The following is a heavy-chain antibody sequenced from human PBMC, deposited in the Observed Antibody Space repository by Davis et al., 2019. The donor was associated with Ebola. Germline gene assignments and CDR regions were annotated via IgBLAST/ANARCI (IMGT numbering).Heavy chain of an antibody. D-gene: IGHD1-26*01. Sequence: SETLSLTCTVSGGSISSGDYYWSWIRQPPGKGLEWIGYIYYSGSTYYNPSLKSRVTISVDTSKNQFSLKLNSVTAADTAVYYCTRSLDLWETIDYWGQGTLVTVSS. CDR3: TRSLDLWETIDY. CDR1: GGSISSGDYY. J-gene: IGHJ4*02. CDR2: IYYSGST. V-gene: IGHV4-30-4*01.